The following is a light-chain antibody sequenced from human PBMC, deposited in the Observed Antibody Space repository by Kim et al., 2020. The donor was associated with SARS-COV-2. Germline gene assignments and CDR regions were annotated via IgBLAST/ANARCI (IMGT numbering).Light chain of an antibody. J-gene: IGLJ2*01. V-gene: IGLV3-25*03. CDR2: KDS. Sequence: PGQTATIACSGETLPKQYAYWLQQKPGQAPVLVIYKDSERPSGIPERFSGSSSGTTVTLTISGVQAEDEADYYCQSADSTGTFRVFGGGTKVTVL. CDR1: TLPKQY. CDR3: QSADSTGTFRV.